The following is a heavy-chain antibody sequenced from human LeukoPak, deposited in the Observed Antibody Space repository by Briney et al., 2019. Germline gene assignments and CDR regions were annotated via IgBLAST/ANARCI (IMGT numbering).Heavy chain of an antibody. Sequence: SETLSLTCTVSGGSISSYYWSWIRQPPGKGLEWIGYIYYSGSTNYNPSLKSRVTISVDTSKNQFSLKLSSVTAADTAVYYRAREGLPYYFDYWGQGTLVTVSS. V-gene: IGHV4-59*01. CDR1: GGSISSYY. CDR3: AREGLPYYFDY. D-gene: IGHD5-12*01. J-gene: IGHJ4*02. CDR2: IYYSGST.